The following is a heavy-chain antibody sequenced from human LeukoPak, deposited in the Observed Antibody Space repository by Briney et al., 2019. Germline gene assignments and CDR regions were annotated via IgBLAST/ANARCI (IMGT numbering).Heavy chain of an antibody. CDR3: ARRYCSGGSCYFY. J-gene: IGHJ4*02. D-gene: IGHD2-15*01. Sequence: SVKVSCKASGGTFSSYAISWVRQAPGQGLEWMGGIIPIFGTASYAQKFQGRVTITADESTSTAYMELSSLRSEDTAVYYCARRYCSGGSCYFYWGQGTLVTVSS. CDR1: GGTFSSYA. V-gene: IGHV1-69*13. CDR2: IIPIFGTA.